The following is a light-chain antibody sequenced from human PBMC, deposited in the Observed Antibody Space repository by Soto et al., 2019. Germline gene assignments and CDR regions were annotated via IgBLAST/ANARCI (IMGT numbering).Light chain of an antibody. Sequence: QAVVTQSPSASGTPGQRVTISCSGSSSNIGGNTVNWYQQLPGTAPKLLIYGNDQRPSGVPDRFSGSKSGTSASLAISGLQSEDEADYYCAAWDDSLNAFVFGTGTKLTVL. CDR2: GND. CDR1: SSNIGGNT. V-gene: IGLV1-44*01. J-gene: IGLJ1*01. CDR3: AAWDDSLNAFV.